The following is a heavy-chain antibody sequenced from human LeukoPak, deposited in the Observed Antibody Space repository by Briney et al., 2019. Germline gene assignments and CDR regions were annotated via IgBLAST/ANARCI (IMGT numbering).Heavy chain of an antibody. CDR1: GYTFTSYA. CDR3: ARDHNIVAPFDY. CDR2: INAGNGNT. J-gene: IGHJ4*02. Sequence: GASVKVSCKASGYTFTSYAMHWVRQAPGQRLEWMGWINAGNGNTKYSQKFQGRVTITRDTSASTAYMELSSLRSGDTAVYYCARDHNIVAPFDYWGQGTLVTVSS. D-gene: IGHD5-12*01. V-gene: IGHV1-3*01.